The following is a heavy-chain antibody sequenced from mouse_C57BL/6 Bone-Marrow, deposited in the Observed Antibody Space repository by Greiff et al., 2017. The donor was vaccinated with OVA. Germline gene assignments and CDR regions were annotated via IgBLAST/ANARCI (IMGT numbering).Heavy chain of an antibody. D-gene: IGHD4-1*01. CDR2: IDPETGGT. CDR1: GYTFTDYE. V-gene: IGHV1-15*01. J-gene: IGHJ2*01. CDR3: TRKGDWDYFDY. Sequence: VQLQQSGAELVRPGASVTLSCKASGYTFTDYEMHWVKQTPVHGLEWIGAIDPETGGTAYNQKFKGKAILTADKSSSTAYRELRSLTSEDSAVYYCTRKGDWDYFDYWGQGTTLTVSS.